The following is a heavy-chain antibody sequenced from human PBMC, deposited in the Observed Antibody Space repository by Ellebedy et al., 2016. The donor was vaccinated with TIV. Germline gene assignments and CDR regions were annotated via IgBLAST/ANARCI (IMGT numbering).Heavy chain of an antibody. D-gene: IGHD5-12*01. J-gene: IGHJ3*02. CDR1: GYIFTNYY. CDR3: ARDAPHLLSGPDFDI. CDR2: FDPEDGET. V-gene: IGHV1-24*01. Sequence: ASVKVSCKASGYIFTNYYMHWVRQAPGKGLEWMGGFDPEDGETIYAQKFQGRVTMTEDTSTDTADMELRSLRSDDTAVYYCARDAPHLLSGPDFDIWGQGTMVTVSS.